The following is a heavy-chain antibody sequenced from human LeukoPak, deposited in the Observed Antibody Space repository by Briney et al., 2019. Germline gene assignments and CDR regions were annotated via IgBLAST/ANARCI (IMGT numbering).Heavy chain of an antibody. D-gene: IGHD2-2*02. V-gene: IGHV1-18*01. CDR3: ARSEYRVDCSSTSCYTDP. CDR1: GYTFTSYG. Sequence: ASVKVSCKASGYTFTSYGISWVRQAPGQGLEWMGWISAYNGNTNYAQKLQGRVTMTTDTSTSTAYMELRSLRSDDTAVYYCARSEYRVDCSSTSCYTDPWGQGTLVTVSS. CDR2: ISAYNGNT. J-gene: IGHJ5*02.